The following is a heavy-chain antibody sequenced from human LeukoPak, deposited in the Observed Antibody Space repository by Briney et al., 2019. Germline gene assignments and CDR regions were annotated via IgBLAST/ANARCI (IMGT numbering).Heavy chain of an antibody. V-gene: IGHV3-23*01. Sequence: GGSLRLSCAASGFTFSSYAMSWVRQAPGKGLEWVSAISGSGGSTYYADSVKGRFTISRDHAKNSLFLQMNSLRAEDTAVYYCARDSYYDSSGYYYLDYWGQGTLVTVSS. CDR2: ISGSGGST. CDR3: ARDSYYDSSGYYYLDY. J-gene: IGHJ4*02. D-gene: IGHD3-22*01. CDR1: GFTFSSYA.